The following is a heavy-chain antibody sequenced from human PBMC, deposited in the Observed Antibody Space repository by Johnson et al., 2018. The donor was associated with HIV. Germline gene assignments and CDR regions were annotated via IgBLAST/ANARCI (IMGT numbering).Heavy chain of an antibody. CDR3: AKDQALTYDFGSGPPLDAFDI. CDR2: IRYDGSNK. Sequence: QVQLVESGGGVVQPGGSLRLSCAASGFTFSSYGMHWVRQAPGKGLEWVAFIRYDGSNKYYADSVKGRFTISRDNSKNTLYLQMNSLRAEDTAVYYCAKDQALTYDFGSGPPLDAFDIWGQGTMVTVSS. V-gene: IGHV3-30*02. J-gene: IGHJ3*02. CDR1: GFTFSSYG. D-gene: IGHD3-3*01.